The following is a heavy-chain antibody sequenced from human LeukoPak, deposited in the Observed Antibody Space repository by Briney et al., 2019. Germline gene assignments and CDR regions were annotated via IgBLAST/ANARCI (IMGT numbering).Heavy chain of an antibody. Sequence: PSETLSLTCTVSGGSIGTYYWSWIRQPPGKGLEWIGYIYYSGTTNYNPSLKSRVTISVDTSKNQFSLKLSSVTAADTAVYYCARDRGGYTYSHDYWGQGTLVTVSS. CDR2: IYYSGTT. CDR3: ARDRGGYTYSHDY. V-gene: IGHV4-59*01. J-gene: IGHJ4*02. D-gene: IGHD5-18*01. CDR1: GGSIGTYY.